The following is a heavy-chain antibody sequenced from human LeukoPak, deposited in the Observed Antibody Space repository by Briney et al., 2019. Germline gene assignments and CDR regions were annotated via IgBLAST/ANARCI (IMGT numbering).Heavy chain of an antibody. J-gene: IGHJ4*02. Sequence: GGSLRLSCVASGFTFSSYAMSWVRQTPGKGLEWVSAISGSGGSTYYADSVKGRFTISRDNSKNTLFLQMNSLRAEDTAPYYCAKESGTKREFDYWGQGTLVTVSS. D-gene: IGHD1-14*01. V-gene: IGHV3-23*01. CDR1: GFTFSSYA. CDR2: ISGSGGST. CDR3: AKESGTKREFDY.